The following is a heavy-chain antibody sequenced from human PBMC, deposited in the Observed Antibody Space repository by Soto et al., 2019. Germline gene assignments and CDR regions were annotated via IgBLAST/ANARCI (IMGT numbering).Heavy chain of an antibody. CDR3: ATDDYGICPY. D-gene: IGHD3-10*01. J-gene: IGHJ4*02. V-gene: IGHV1-2*02. CDR2: IDPRSGYT. Sequence: HVQLVQSGTEVKKPGASVRVSCMVSGYPFTTYYIHWVRQAPGQGLEWMGWIDPRSGYTVYEQKFQGRVTMTRDTSLSTVYMDLSGLTSDDTALYYCATDDYGICPYWGQGRLVTVSS. CDR1: GYPFTTYY.